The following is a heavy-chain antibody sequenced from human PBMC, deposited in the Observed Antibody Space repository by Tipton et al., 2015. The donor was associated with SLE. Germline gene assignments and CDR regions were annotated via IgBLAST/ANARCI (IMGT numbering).Heavy chain of an antibody. CDR2: ISGGGDTT. CDR1: GFTFSSYA. Sequence: SLRLSCAASGFTFSSYAMSWVRQAPGKGLEWVSAISGGGDTTHYADSVKGRFTISRDSSRNTLYLQMNSLSADDTAVYYCAKQGGTNPDGVFDYRGQGTLVTVSS. V-gene: IGHV3-23*01. J-gene: IGHJ4*02. CDR3: AKQGGTNPDGVFDY. D-gene: IGHD3-10*01.